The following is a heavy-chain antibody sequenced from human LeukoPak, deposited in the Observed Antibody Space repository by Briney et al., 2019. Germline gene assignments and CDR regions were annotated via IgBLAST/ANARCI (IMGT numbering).Heavy chain of an antibody. V-gene: IGHV1-2*02. CDR2: INPNSGGT. J-gene: IGHJ6*03. Sequence: GASVKVSCKAPGYTFTGYYMHWVRQAPGQGLEWMGWINPNSGGTNYAQKFQGRVTMTRDTSISTAYMELSRLRSDDTAVYYCARDKSSDSSGWYGWSDYYYYMDVWGKGTTVTVSS. D-gene: IGHD6-19*01. CDR3: ARDKSSDSSGWYGWSDYYYYMDV. CDR1: GYTFTGYY.